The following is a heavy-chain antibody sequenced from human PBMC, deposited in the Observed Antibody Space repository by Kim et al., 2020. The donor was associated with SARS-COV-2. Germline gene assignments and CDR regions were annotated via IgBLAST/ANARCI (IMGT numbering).Heavy chain of an antibody. J-gene: IGHJ6*02. Sequence: GGSLRLSCAASGFTFSSYAMSWVRQAPGKGLEWVSAISGSGGSTYYADSVKGRFTISRDNSKNTLYLQMNSLRAEDTAVYYCAKVPYGSGSYSYYGMDVWGQGTTVTVSS. CDR2: ISGSGGST. D-gene: IGHD3-10*01. V-gene: IGHV3-23*01. CDR1: GFTFSSYA. CDR3: AKVPYGSGSYSYYGMDV.